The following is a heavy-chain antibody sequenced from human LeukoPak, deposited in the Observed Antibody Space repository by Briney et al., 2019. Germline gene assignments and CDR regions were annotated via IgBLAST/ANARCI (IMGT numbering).Heavy chain of an antibody. V-gene: IGHV3-30-3*01. Sequence: PGGPLRLSCAASGFTFSSYAMHWVRQAPGKGLEWVAVISYDGSNKYYADSVKGRFTIPRDNSKNTLYLQMNSLRAEDTAVYYCARPFRGVAAAGTSYFDYWGQGTLVTVSS. CDR3: ARPFRGVAAAGTSYFDY. CDR1: GFTFSSYA. D-gene: IGHD6-13*01. J-gene: IGHJ4*02. CDR2: ISYDGSNK.